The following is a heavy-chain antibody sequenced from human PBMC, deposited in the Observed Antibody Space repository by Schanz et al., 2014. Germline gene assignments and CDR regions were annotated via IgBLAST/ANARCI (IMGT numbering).Heavy chain of an antibody. D-gene: IGHD2-15*01. CDR2: ISDDGSRR. CDR3: ARDLAGGGNDV. J-gene: IGHJ4*02. V-gene: IGHV3-30*04. Sequence: VQLVESGGGLVQPGRSLRLSCAASGFTFDNYAMHWVRQAPGKGLEWVAVISDDGSRRHYADFVTGRFTISRDNSKDTVYLQMNSLRAEDTAVYYCARDLAGGGNDVWGQGTLVTVSS. CDR1: GFTFDNYA.